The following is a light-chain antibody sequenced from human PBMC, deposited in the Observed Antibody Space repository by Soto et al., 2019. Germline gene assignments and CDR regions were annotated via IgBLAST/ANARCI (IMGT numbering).Light chain of an antibody. CDR3: QQYGSSLGVT. CDR2: GAS. V-gene: IGKV3-20*01. J-gene: IGKJ4*01. Sequence: EIVLTQSPGTLSLSPGERATLSCRASQSVSSSHLAWYQQKPGQAPRLLIYGASSRATGIPDRFSGSGSGTDFTLTISRLEPEDFAVYYCQQYGSSLGVTFGGGTKVDIK. CDR1: QSVSSSH.